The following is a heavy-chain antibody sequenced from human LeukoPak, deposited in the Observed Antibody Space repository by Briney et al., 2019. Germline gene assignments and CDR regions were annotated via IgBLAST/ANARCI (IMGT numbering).Heavy chain of an antibody. Sequence: SETLSLTCTVSGGSISSYYWSWIRQPPGKGLEWIGYIYFSGSTNYNPSLKSRVTISVDTSKNQFSLKLRSVTAADTAVYYCARSAGSTWGTDSWSQGTLVTVSS. CDR1: GGSISSYY. J-gene: IGHJ4*02. D-gene: IGHD6-13*01. CDR2: IYFSGST. V-gene: IGHV4-59*01. CDR3: ARSAGSTWGTDS.